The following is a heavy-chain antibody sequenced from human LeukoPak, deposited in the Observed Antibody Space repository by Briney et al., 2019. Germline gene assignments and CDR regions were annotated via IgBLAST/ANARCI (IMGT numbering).Heavy chain of an antibody. J-gene: IGHJ4*02. Sequence: SETLSLTCSVSGGSISGYYWSWTRQPPGKGLEWIGYIFYSGSTNYNPSLKSRVTISVDTSKNQFSLKLNSVTAADTAVYYCASERRGYYSFFDYWGQGTLVTVSS. CDR1: GGSISGYY. V-gene: IGHV4-59*01. CDR2: IFYSGST. CDR3: ASERRGYYSFFDY. D-gene: IGHD3-3*01.